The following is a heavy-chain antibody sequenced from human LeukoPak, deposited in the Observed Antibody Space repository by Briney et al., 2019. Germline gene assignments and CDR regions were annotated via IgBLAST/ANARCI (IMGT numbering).Heavy chain of an antibody. J-gene: IGHJ4*02. CDR3: ARDYTGGWNDY. CDR1: GFTFSRYW. Sequence: GGSLRLSCAAAGFTFSRYWMSLVRQATGKGPECVAKIKEDGSEKHYVDSVKGRFTISRDNAKDSLYLQMNSLRAEDTAVYYCARDYTGGWNDYWGQGTLVTVSS. V-gene: IGHV3-7*01. CDR2: IKEDGSEK. D-gene: IGHD7-27*01.